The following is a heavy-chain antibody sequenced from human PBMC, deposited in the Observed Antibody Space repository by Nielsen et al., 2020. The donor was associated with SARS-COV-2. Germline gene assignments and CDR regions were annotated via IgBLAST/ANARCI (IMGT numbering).Heavy chain of an antibody. Sequence: SETLSLTCTVSGGSISSSSYYWGWIRQPPGKGLEWIGSIYYSGSTYYNPSLKSRVTISVDTSKNQFSLKLSSVTAADTAVYYCAITYSGWPYNWLDPWGQGTLVTLSS. V-gene: IGHV4-39*01. CDR2: IYYSGST. D-gene: IGHD6-19*01. CDR3: AITYSGWPYNWLDP. J-gene: IGHJ5*02. CDR1: GGSISSSSYY.